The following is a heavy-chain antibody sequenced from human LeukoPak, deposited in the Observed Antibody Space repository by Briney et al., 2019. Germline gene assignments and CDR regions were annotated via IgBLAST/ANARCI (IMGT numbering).Heavy chain of an antibody. CDR1: GGTFSSYT. Sequence: SVKVSCKASGGTFSSYTISWVRQAPGQGLEWMGRIIPILGIANYAQKFQGRVTITADKSTSTAYMELSSLRSEDTAVYYCASEQGYCSSTSCYSSRFIDYWGQGPLVTVSS. J-gene: IGHJ4*02. D-gene: IGHD2-2*01. V-gene: IGHV1-69*02. CDR2: IIPILGIA. CDR3: ASEQGYCSSTSCYSSRFIDY.